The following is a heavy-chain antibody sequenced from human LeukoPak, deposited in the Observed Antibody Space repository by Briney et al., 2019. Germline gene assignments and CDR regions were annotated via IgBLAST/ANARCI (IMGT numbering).Heavy chain of an antibody. Sequence: AGRSLRLSCAASGFHFSTYGMNWVRQAPGKGLEWVSYINTGSTTIHHADSVKGRFTISRDNTRNSLFLQMNSLRVEDTAVYFCARVPDDPWSGYFFDCWGQGTLVTVSS. D-gene: IGHD3-3*01. CDR1: GFHFSTYG. CDR3: ARVPDDPWSGYFFDC. V-gene: IGHV3-48*01. CDR2: INTGSTTI. J-gene: IGHJ4*02.